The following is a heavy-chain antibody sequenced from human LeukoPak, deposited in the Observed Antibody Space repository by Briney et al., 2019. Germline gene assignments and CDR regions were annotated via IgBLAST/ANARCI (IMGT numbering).Heavy chain of an antibody. Sequence: GGSLRLSCAASGFTVSSNYMSWVRQAPGKGLEWVSVIYSGGSTYYADSVKGRFTISRHNSKNTLYLQMNSLRAEDTAVYYCARILGYCSGGNCYSAMAFDYWGQGTLVTVSS. CDR1: GFTVSSNY. CDR2: IYSGGST. J-gene: IGHJ4*02. V-gene: IGHV3-53*01. CDR3: ARILGYCSGGNCYSAMAFDY. D-gene: IGHD2-15*01.